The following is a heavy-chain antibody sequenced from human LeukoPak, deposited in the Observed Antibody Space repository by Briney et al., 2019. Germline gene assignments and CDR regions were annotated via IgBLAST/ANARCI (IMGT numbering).Heavy chain of an antibody. D-gene: IGHD3-10*01. CDR3: VKDEGRFGELPDF. CDR2: MWSGRSDK. J-gene: IGHJ4*02. V-gene: IGHV3-33*03. CDR1: GFAFSSYS. Sequence: GGSLRLSCAASGFAFSSYSMNWVRQAPGKGLEWVAVMWSGRSDKYYADSVKGRFTISRDNSKNTLYLQMSSLRAEDTAVYFCVKDEGRFGELPDFWGQGTLVTVSS.